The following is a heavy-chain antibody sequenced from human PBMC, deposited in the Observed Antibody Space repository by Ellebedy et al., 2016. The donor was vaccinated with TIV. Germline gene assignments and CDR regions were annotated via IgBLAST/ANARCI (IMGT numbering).Heavy chain of an antibody. J-gene: IGHJ5*02. CDR2: VSPYNGDT. CDR1: GGTFSNYG. D-gene: IGHD2-2*02. CDR3: ARDHCTTTSCYILGP. Sequence: AASVKVSCKASGGTFSNYGISWVRQAPGQGLEGMGWVSPYNGDTKYEQSLQDRVTVTTDMSTSTAYMELRSLRSDDTAVYYCARDHCTTTSCYILGPWGHGTLVTVSS. V-gene: IGHV1-18*01.